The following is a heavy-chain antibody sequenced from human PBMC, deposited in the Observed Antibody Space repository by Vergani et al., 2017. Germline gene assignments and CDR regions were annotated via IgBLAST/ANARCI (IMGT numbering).Heavy chain of an antibody. CDR2: IRSKAYGGTT. Sequence: EVQLVESGGGLVQPGRSLRLSCTASGFTFGDYAMSWVRQAPGKGLEWVGFIRSKAYGGTTEYAASVKGRFTISRDDSKSIAYLQMNSLKTEDTAVYYCTRTYSGSYPWGGYWGQGTLVTVSS. D-gene: IGHD1-26*01. CDR1: GFTFGDYA. J-gene: IGHJ4*02. V-gene: IGHV3-49*04. CDR3: TRTYSGSYPWGGY.